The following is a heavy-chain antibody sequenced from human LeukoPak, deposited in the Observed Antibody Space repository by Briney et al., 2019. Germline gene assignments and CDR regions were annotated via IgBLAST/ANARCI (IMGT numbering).Heavy chain of an antibody. CDR2: INHSGST. V-gene: IGHV4-34*01. D-gene: IGHD3-10*01. CDR1: GGSFSGYY. CDR3: ARGTPMVRGKYYFDY. J-gene: IGHJ4*02. Sequence: TSETLSLTCAVYGGSFSGYYWSWIRQPPGKGLEWIGEINHSGSTNYNPSLKSRVTISVDTSKNQFSLKLSSVTAADTAVYYCARGTPMVRGKYYFDYWGQGTLVTVSS.